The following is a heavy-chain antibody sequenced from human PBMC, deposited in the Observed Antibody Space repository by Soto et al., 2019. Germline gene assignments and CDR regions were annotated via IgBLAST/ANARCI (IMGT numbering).Heavy chain of an antibody. D-gene: IGHD5-12*01. CDR3: ARGYSGYAHFDH. Sequence: ASVKVFCKASGYTFTSYAMHWVRQAPGQRLEWMGWIDAGNGNTKYSQKFQGRVTITRDTSASTAYMELSSLRSEDTAVYYCARGYSGYAHFDHWGQGTLVTVSS. J-gene: IGHJ4*02. V-gene: IGHV1-3*01. CDR2: IDAGNGNT. CDR1: GYTFTSYA.